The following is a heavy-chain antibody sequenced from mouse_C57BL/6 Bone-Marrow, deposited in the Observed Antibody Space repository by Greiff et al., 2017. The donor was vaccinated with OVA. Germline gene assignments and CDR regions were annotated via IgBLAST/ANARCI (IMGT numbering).Heavy chain of an antibody. J-gene: IGHJ4*01. V-gene: IGHV1-81*01. CDR2: IYPRSGNT. CDR1: GYTFTSYG. D-gene: IGHD1-1*01. CDR3: ARWAYGSSPYYAMDY. Sequence: QVQLQQSGAELARPGASVKLSCKASGYTFTSYGISWVKKRTGQGLEWSGEIYPRSGNTYYNEKFKGKATLTADKSSSTAYMELRSLTSEDSAVYFCARWAYGSSPYYAMDYWGQGTSVTVSS.